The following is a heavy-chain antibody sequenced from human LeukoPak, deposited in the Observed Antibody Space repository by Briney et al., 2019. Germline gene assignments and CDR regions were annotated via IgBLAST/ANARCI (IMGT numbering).Heavy chain of an antibody. Sequence: GGSLRLSCAASGFTVSSNCVNWVRQAPGKGLEWVSSISSSSSYIYYADSVKGRFTISRDNAKNSLYLQMNSLRAEDTAVYYCAREARGDPGYFDYWGQGTLVTVSS. V-gene: IGHV3-21*01. J-gene: IGHJ4*02. CDR1: GFTVSSNC. D-gene: IGHD2-21*02. CDR3: AREARGDPGYFDY. CDR2: ISSSSSYI.